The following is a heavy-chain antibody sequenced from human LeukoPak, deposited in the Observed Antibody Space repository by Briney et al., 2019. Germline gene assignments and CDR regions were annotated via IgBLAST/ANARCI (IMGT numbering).Heavy chain of an antibody. D-gene: IGHD6-19*01. CDR2: IIPIFGTA. CDR3: ARAQLVAGWFDP. CDR1: GGSFSSYA. Sequence: ASVKVSCKASGGSFSSYAISWVRQAPGQGLEWMGGIIPIFGTANYAQKFQGRVTITTDESTSTAYMELSSLRSEDTGVYYCARAQLVAGWFDPWGQGTLVTVSS. V-gene: IGHV1-69*05. J-gene: IGHJ5*02.